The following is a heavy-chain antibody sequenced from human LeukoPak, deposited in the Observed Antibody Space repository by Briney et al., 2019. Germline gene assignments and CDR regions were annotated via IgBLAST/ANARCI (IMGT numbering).Heavy chain of an antibody. CDR2: INTNTGNP. D-gene: IGHD1-26*01. J-gene: IGHJ4*02. CDR3: ARDAGEWELLRYFDY. V-gene: IGHV7-4-1*02. Sequence: ASVKVSCKASGYTFTSYAMNWVRQAPGQGLEWMGWINTNTGNPTYAQGFTGRFVLSLDTSVSTAYLQISSLKAEDTAVYYCARDAGEWELLRYFDYWGQGTLVTVSS. CDR1: GYTFTSYA.